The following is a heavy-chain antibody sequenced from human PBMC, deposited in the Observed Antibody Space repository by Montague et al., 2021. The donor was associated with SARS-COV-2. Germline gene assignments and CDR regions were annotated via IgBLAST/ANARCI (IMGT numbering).Heavy chain of an antibody. CDR1: GFTFDDYG. V-gene: IGHV3-20*04. Sequence: SLRLSCAASGFTFDDYGMNWVRQAPGKGLEWVSGINWNGGSTGYADSVKGRFTISKDNAKNSLYLQINSLRAEDTALYYCARDSSSWRIQGFFGYWGQGTLVTVSS. CDR2: INWNGGST. CDR3: ARDSSSWRIQGFFGY. J-gene: IGHJ4*02. D-gene: IGHD6-13*01.